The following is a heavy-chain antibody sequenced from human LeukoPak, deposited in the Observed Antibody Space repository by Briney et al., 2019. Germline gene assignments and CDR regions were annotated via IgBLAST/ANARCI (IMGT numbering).Heavy chain of an antibody. V-gene: IGHV3-23*01. Sequence: GGSLRLSCAASGLTFRNYAMTWVRQAPGKGLEWVSSITGGGIGTSYADSVKGRFTVYRDNSKNTLYLQMNSLRAGDTAVYYCAKDPNGDYVGAFDSWGQGTSVTVSS. D-gene: IGHD4-17*01. CDR1: GLTFRNYA. CDR3: AKDPNGDYVGAFDS. J-gene: IGHJ3*01. CDR2: ITGGGIGT.